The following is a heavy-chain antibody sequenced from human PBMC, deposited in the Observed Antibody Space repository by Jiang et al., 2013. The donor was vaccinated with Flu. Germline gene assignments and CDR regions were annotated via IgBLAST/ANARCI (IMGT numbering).Heavy chain of an antibody. D-gene: IGHD4-17*01. CDR3: AINGDFSSFDY. J-gene: IGHJ4*02. Sequence: GAEVKKPGASVKVSCKSSGYTFTSYFMHWVRQAPGQGLEWMGIINPGDGGTQYPQKFQGRVTMTRDTSTGTVSMELSSLRSEDTAVYYCAINGDFSSFDYWGQGTLVIVSS. V-gene: IGHV1-46*01. CDR1: GYTFTSYF. CDR2: INPGDGGT.